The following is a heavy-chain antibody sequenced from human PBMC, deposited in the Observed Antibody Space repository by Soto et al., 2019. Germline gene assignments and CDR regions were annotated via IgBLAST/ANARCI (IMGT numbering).Heavy chain of an antibody. V-gene: IGHV4-39*01. CDR2: IYYSGST. Sequence: SETLSLTCTVSGGSISSSSYYWGWIRQPPGKGLEWIGSIYYSGSTYYNPSLKSRVTISVDTSKNQFSLKLSSVTAADTAVYYCARHSSGRFGVTDYWGQGTLVTVSS. CDR1: GGSISSSSYY. D-gene: IGHD3-10*01. CDR3: ARHSSGRFGVTDY. J-gene: IGHJ4*02.